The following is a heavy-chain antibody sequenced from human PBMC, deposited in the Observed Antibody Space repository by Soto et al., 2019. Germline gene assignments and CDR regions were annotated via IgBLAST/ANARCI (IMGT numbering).Heavy chain of an antibody. CDR3: ARGNGKVGATATFDY. V-gene: IGHV4-59*01. CDR1: GGSISSYY. Sequence: SETLSLTCTVSGGSISSYYWSWIRQPPGKGLEWIGYIYYSGSTNYNPSLKSRVTISVDTSKNQFSLKLSSVTAADTAVYYCARGNGKVGATATFDYWGQGTLVTVSS. CDR2: IYYSGST. J-gene: IGHJ4*02. D-gene: IGHD1-26*01.